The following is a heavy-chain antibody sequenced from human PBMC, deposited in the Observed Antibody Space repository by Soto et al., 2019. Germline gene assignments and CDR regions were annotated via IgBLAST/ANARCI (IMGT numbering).Heavy chain of an antibody. CDR1: GGSISRYY. D-gene: IGHD6-19*01. Sequence: QVRLQASGPGQVKPSETLSLTCTVSGGSISRYYWSWIRQSPGKGLEWIGYINHNGNTNYNSSLKTRVTISVDTSTDEFSVNSGSVTAADTAVYYFAREGSGDIPVAGPFDIWGQGILVTVSS. J-gene: IGHJ3*02. CDR3: AREGSGDIPVAGPFDI. V-gene: IGHV4-59*01. CDR2: INHNGNT.